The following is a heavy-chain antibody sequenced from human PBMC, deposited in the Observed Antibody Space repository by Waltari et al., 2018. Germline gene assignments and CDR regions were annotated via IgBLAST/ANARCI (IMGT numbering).Heavy chain of an antibody. Sequence: QVQLQESGPGLVKPSETLSLTCNVSGGSITDYYWGWIRQPAEKGLEWIGRIHLFGGTNYNPYLGSRVTMSLDMSKNRFSLRLSSVTAADTALYFCARCRYLEEHYYMDIWGKGTTVTVSS. J-gene: IGHJ6*03. V-gene: IGHV4-4*07. CDR1: GGSITDYY. D-gene: IGHD3-3*01. CDR3: ARCRYLEEHYYMDI. CDR2: IHLFGGT.